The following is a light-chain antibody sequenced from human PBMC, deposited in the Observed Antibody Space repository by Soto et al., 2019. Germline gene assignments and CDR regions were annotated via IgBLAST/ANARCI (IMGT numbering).Light chain of an antibody. CDR1: KLGDKY. V-gene: IGLV3-1*01. CDR3: QAWDSSAVV. Sequence: SYELTQPPSVSVSPGQTATITCSGDKLGDKYACWYQQKPGQSPVLVMYQNRKRPSGIPERFSGSNSGNTATLTISGTQAMDEADYYCQAWDSSAVVFGGGTQLTVL. J-gene: IGLJ2*01. CDR2: QNR.